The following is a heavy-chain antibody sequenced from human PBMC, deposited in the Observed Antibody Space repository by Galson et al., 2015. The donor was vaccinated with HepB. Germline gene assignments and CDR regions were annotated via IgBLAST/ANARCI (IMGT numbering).Heavy chain of an antibody. CDR2: ISSDGSNK. CDR1: GFTFTDYS. J-gene: IGHJ4*02. V-gene: IGHV3-30*04. Sequence: SLRRSCAAAGFTFTDYSMHWVRQTPDKGLEWVAIISSDGSNKNYADSGKGRFTISRDNSKNTLYLQVSSLKTDDTAVYYCARGGRERHPLPGYWGQGTLVTVSS. D-gene: IGHD1-26*01. CDR3: ARGGRERHPLPGY.